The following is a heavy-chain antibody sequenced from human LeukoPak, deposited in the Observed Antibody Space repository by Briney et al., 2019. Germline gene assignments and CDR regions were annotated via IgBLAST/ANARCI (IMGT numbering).Heavy chain of an antibody. Sequence: QPGGSLRLSCAASGFTVSSNYMSWVRQAPGKGLEWVSVTYSGGSTYYADSVKGRFTISRDNSKNTLYLQMNSLRAEDTAVYYCARFDRHARVYWGQGTLVTVSS. CDR2: TYSGGST. CDR1: GFTVSSNY. CDR3: ARFDRHARVY. D-gene: IGHD3-10*01. V-gene: IGHV3-53*01. J-gene: IGHJ4*02.